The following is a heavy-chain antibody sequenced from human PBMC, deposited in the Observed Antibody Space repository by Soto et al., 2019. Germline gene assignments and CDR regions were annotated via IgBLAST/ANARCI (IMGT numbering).Heavy chain of an antibody. D-gene: IGHD3-22*01. CDR2: IIPIFGTA. Sequence: QVQLVQSGAEVKKPGSPVKVSCKASGGTFSRYGISWARQAPGQGLEWMGGIIPIFGTANYPQKFQGRVTITADESTSPAYMELSSLRSEDTAVYYCARARNDNYYYGMDVWGQGTTVTVSS. V-gene: IGHV1-69*12. CDR1: GGTFSRYG. J-gene: IGHJ6*02. CDR3: ARARNDNYYYGMDV.